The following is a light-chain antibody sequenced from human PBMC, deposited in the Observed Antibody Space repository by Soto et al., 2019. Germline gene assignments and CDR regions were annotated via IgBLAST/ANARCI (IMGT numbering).Light chain of an antibody. Sequence: QSALTQPASVSGSPGQSITISCTGTSSDIGGYSYVSWYQQHPDKALKLIIYEVSNRPSGVSNRFSGSKSGGMASLTISGLQAEDEADYSCSSYSSTSTPVVFGGGTKLTVL. J-gene: IGLJ2*01. CDR3: SSYSSTSTPVV. CDR1: SSDIGGYSY. V-gene: IGLV2-14*01. CDR2: EVS.